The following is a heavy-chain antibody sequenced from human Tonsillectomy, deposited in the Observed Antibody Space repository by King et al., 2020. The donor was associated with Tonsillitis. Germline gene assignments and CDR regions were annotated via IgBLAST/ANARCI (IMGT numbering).Heavy chain of an antibody. V-gene: IGHV3-30*02. J-gene: IGHJ4*02. CDR3: AKAWVGASYNCDS. CDR1: GFTFFTYG. CDR2: VRFDGGNK. Sequence: QLVQSGGGVVQAGGSLRLSCAASGFTFFTYGMHWVRQAPGKGLEWVAFVRFDGGNKYSSDSVQGRFTISRDNSKNTLYLQMNSLRPADTAVYCCAKAWVGASYNCDSWGQGTLVTVSS. D-gene: IGHD3-10*01.